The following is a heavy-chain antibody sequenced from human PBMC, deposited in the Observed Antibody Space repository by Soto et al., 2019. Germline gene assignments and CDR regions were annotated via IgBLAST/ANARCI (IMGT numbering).Heavy chain of an antibody. CDR2: IIPIFGTA. V-gene: IGHV1-69*12. J-gene: IGHJ2*01. CDR1: GGTFSSYA. Sequence: QVQLVQSGAEVKKPGSSVKVSCKASGGTFSSYAISWVRQAPGQGLEWMGGIIPIFGTANYAQKFQGRVTITADESTSTACMQLSSLRSEDTAVYYCARGRPYCSGGSCYWYFDLWGRGTLVTVSS. D-gene: IGHD2-15*01. CDR3: ARGRPYCSGGSCYWYFDL.